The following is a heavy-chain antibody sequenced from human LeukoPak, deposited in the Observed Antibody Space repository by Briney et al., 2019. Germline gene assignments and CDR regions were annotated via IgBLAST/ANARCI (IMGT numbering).Heavy chain of an antibody. J-gene: IGHJ5*02. V-gene: IGHV4-39*01. Sequence: SETLSLTCTVSGGSISSSSYYWGWIRQPPGKGLEWIGSIYCSGSTYYNPSLKSRVTISVDTSKNQFSLKLSSVTAADTAVYYCARSYYDFWSGYYRPNWFDPWGQGTLVTVSS. D-gene: IGHD3-3*01. CDR1: GGSISSSSYY. CDR3: ARSYYDFWSGYYRPNWFDP. CDR2: IYCSGST.